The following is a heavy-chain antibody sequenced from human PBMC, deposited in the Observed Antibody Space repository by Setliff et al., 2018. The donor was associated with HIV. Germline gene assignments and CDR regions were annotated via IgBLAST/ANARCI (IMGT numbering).Heavy chain of an antibody. CDR1: GGSFSGYY. CDR2: INHSGST. D-gene: IGHD3-16*01. J-gene: IGHJ4*02. V-gene: IGHV4-34*01. Sequence: PSETLSLTCAVYGGSFSGYYWSWIRQPPGKGLEWIGEINHSGSTNYNPSLKSRVTISVDMSKNQFSLKLSSVTAADTAVYYCARGSKGGFFDYWGQGTLVTSPQ. CDR3: ARGSKGGFFDY.